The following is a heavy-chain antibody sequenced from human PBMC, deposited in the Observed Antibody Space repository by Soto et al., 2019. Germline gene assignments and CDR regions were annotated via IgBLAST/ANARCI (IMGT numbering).Heavy chain of an antibody. Sequence: QITLNESGPALVKPTQTLTLTCTFSGFSLNTRDVGVGWIRQPPGKALEWLGVVYWDDDKTYSPSLKSRLTITKDTPKNQVVLRMTKMDPVDTDTYYCAHCRGGVASFWGQGTLVTVSS. V-gene: IGHV2-5*02. J-gene: IGHJ4*02. CDR2: VYWDDDK. D-gene: IGHD3-16*01. CDR3: AHCRGGVASF. CDR1: GFSLNTRDVG.